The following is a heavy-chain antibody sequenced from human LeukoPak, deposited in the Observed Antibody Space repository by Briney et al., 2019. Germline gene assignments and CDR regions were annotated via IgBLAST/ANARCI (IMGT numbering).Heavy chain of an antibody. D-gene: IGHD3-3*01. CDR3: ARGRSYYDFWSGQRGAFDI. Sequence: SETLSLTCTVSGGSISSSNYYWGWIRQPPGKGLEWIGSIYYSGSTYYNSSLKSRVTISVDTSKNQFSLKLSSVTAADTAVYYCARGRSYYDFWSGQRGAFDIWGQGTMVTVSS. J-gene: IGHJ3*02. CDR2: IYYSGST. CDR1: GGSISSSNYY. V-gene: IGHV4-39*07.